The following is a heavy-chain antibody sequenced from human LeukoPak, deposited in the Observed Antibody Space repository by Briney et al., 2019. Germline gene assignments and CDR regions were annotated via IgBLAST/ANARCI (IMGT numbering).Heavy chain of an antibody. CDR3: ARVRVVLSQIAAAASLMDV. V-gene: IGHV4-39*07. CDR2: IYYSGST. D-gene: IGHD6-13*01. CDR1: GGSFSSYY. Sequence: SETLSLTCAVYGGSFSSYYWGWIRQPPGKGLEWIGSIYYSGSTYYNPSLKSRVTMSGDASKNQFSLKLSSVTAADTAMYYCARVRVVLSQIAAAASLMDVWGRGTTVTVSS. J-gene: IGHJ6*03.